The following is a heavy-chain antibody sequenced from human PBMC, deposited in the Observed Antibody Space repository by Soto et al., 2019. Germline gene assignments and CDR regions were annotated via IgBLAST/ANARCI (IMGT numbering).Heavy chain of an antibody. Sequence: QVQLVQSGAEVKKPGSSVKVSCKASGGTFSSYAISWVRQAPGQGLEWMGGIIPIFGTANYAQKFQGRGTITADESTSTAYMELSSLRSEDTAVHYCARQAMATMDFDYWGQGTLVTVSS. CDR1: GGTFSSYA. CDR2: IIPIFGTA. CDR3: ARQAMATMDFDY. J-gene: IGHJ4*02. V-gene: IGHV1-69*01. D-gene: IGHD5-12*01.